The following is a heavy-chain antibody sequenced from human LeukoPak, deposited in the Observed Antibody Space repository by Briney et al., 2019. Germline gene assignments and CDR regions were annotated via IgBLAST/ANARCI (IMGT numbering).Heavy chain of an antibody. Sequence: GESLKISCKASGYSFPDYWIGWVRQPPGKGLEWMGIIYPGDSDTRYSPSFRGQATISADKSISTAYLQWSSLKASDIAMYYCARADQLRWFGDPRRPYYYGMDVWGQGTTVTVSS. V-gene: IGHV5-51*01. J-gene: IGHJ6*02. CDR3: ARADQLRWFGDPRRPYYYGMDV. CDR2: IYPGDSDT. D-gene: IGHD3-10*01. CDR1: GYSFPDYW.